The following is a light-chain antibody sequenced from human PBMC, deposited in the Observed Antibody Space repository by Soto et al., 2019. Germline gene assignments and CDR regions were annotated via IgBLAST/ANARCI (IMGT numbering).Light chain of an antibody. CDR2: DAS. Sequence: EIVLTQSPATLSLSPGERATLSCRASQSVSSYLAWYQQKPGQAPRLLIYDASNRATGIPARFSGSGSGTAFTRTISRLAPEDFAVYYCQQRSNWPPYTFGQGTKLEIK. CDR1: QSVSSY. V-gene: IGKV3-11*01. J-gene: IGKJ2*01. CDR3: QQRSNWPPYT.